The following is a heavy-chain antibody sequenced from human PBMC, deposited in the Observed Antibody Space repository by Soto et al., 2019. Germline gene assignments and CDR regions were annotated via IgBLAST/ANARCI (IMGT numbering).Heavy chain of an antibody. V-gene: IGHV4-34*01. D-gene: IGHD3-3*01. CDR1: GGSLSAYS. CDR2: ITHGGST. Sequence: XETLSLTCCVYGGSLSAYSWTWLRQSPGKGLEWIGEITHGGSTDYNPALKSRLVMSVDTSKNQFSLRVTSVTAADAAVYFCARARFDSWSHIYYGLDVWGQGPTVTVSS. CDR3: ARARFDSWSHIYYGLDV. J-gene: IGHJ6*02.